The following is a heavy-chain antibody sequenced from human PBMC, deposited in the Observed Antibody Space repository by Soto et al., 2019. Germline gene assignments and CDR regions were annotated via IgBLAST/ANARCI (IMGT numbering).Heavy chain of an antibody. V-gene: IGHV5-10-1*01. Sequence: VHLLQSGAEVRKPGESLTISCKGSGYDFSTYWISWVRQMPGKGLEWMGRIDPSDSSTSYSPSFEGHVTISSDKSIYTAFLQWTSLKTSDSAIYYCARGYIGSGVAGDYWGPGTLVTVSS. J-gene: IGHJ4*02. CDR1: GYDFSTYW. CDR3: ARGYIGSGVAGDY. CDR2: IDPSDSST. D-gene: IGHD3-10*01.